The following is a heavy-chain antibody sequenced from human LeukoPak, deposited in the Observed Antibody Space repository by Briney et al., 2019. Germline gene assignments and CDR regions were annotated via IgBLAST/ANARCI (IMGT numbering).Heavy chain of an antibody. V-gene: IGHV3-74*01. CDR2: IHSDGIGT. CDR1: GFTFSSYW. CDR3: ARDQGSFDY. Sequence: PRGSLRLSCAASGFTFSSYWMHWIRQAPGKGLVWVSRIHSDGIGTSYADSVRGRFTISRDNAKNTLYLQMNSLRAEDTAVYYCARDQGSFDYWGQGTLVTVSS. J-gene: IGHJ4*02.